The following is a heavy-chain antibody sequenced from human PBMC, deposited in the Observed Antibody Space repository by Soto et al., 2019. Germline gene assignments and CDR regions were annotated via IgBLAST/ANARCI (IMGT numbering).Heavy chain of an antibody. Sequence: SVKVSCKASGGTFSSYAISWVRQAPGQGLEWMGGIIPIFGTANYAQKFQGRVTITADESTSTAYMELSSLRSEDTAVYYCARDGFWEWLSDYYGMDVWGQGTTVTVSS. CDR2: IIPIFGTA. D-gene: IGHD3-3*01. CDR3: ARDGFWEWLSDYYGMDV. V-gene: IGHV1-69*13. J-gene: IGHJ6*02. CDR1: GGTFSSYA.